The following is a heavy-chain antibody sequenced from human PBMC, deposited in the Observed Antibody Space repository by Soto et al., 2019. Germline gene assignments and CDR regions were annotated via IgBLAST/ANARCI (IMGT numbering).Heavy chain of an antibody. CDR3: ARTGYCSGGSCLIFDY. J-gene: IGHJ4*02. CDR1: GRSISSSSYS. D-gene: IGHD2-15*01. V-gene: IGHV4-39*01. CDR2: IYYSGST. Sequence: XXTLSLTCTVSGRSISSSSYSRVCLRQPPGKGLEWIGSIYYSGSTYYNPSLKSRVTISVDTSKNQFSLKLSSVTAADTAVYYCARTGYCSGGSCLIFDYWGQGTLVTVSS.